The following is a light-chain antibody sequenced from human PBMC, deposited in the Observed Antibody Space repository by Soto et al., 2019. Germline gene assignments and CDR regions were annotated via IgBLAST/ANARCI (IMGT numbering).Light chain of an antibody. J-gene: IGKJ4*02. CDR1: QSVNIY. CDR3: QQRSNWRVT. Sequence: EMVLTQFPATLSVSPRGRSTKCRRASQSVNIYLAWYQQKPGQAPRLLTYDASNRATGIPARFSGSGSGTDFTLTISSLEPEDIAVYYCQQRSNWRVTFGGGTKVDIK. CDR2: DAS. V-gene: IGKV3-11*01.